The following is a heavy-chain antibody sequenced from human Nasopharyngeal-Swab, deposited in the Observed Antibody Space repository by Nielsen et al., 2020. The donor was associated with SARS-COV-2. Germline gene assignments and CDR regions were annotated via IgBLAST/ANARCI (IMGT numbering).Heavy chain of an antibody. CDR1: GYTLTGYY. J-gene: IGHJ3*02. CDR3: ARETLNYYDSSGYYAHAFDI. Sequence: ASVKVSCKASGYTLTGYYMHWVRQAPGQGLEWMGWINPNSGGTNYAQKFQGWVTMTRDTSISTAYMELSRLRSDDTAVYYCARETLNYYDSSGYYAHAFDIWGQGTMVTVSS. CDR2: INPNSGGT. D-gene: IGHD3-22*01. V-gene: IGHV1-2*04.